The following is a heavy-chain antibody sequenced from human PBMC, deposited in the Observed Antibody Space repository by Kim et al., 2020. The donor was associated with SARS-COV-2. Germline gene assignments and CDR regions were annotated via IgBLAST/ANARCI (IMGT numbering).Heavy chain of an antibody. CDR2: ILFDGSDK. D-gene: IGHD2-15*01. Sequence: GGSLRLSCEASGFTFSYYGMHWVRQAPGKGLEWLAFILFDGSDKYYADSVKGRFTISRDNSKSTLYLQMYSLRAGDTAVYYCAKMVEKYYYAMDVWGQGTTVSVTS. CDR1: GFTFSYYG. J-gene: IGHJ6*02. V-gene: IGHV3-30*18. CDR3: AKMVEKYYYAMDV.